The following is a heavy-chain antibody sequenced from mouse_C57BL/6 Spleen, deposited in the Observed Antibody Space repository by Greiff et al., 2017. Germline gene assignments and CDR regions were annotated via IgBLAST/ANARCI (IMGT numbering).Heavy chain of an antibody. CDR3: AAHWDD. Sequence: EVHLVESGGDLVKPGGSLKLSCAASGFTFSSYGMSWVRQTPDKRLEWVATISSGGSYTYYPDSVKGRFTISRDNAKNTLYLQMSSLKSEDTAMYYCAAHWDDWGQGTLVTVSA. D-gene: IGHD4-1*01. CDR1: GFTFSSYG. CDR2: ISSGGSYT. V-gene: IGHV5-6*01. J-gene: IGHJ3*01.